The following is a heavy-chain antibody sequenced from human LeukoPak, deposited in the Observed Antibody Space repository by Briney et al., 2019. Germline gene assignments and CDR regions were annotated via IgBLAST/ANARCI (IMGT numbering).Heavy chain of an antibody. CDR3: TTAYYSGWYPDY. CDR1: GFTFSNAW. J-gene: IGHJ4*02. Sequence: GGSLRLSCAASGFTFSNAWMNWVRQAPGRGLEWVGRIKSKTDGGTTDYAAPVKGRFTISRDDSKNTLYLQMNSLKTEDTAVYYCTTAYYSGWYPDYWGQGTLVTVSS. D-gene: IGHD6-19*01. CDR2: IKSKTDGGTT. V-gene: IGHV3-15*07.